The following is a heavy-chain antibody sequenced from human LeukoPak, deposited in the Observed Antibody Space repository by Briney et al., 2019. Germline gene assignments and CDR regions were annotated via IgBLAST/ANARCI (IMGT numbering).Heavy chain of an antibody. D-gene: IGHD4-11*01. V-gene: IGHV1-2*02. Sequence: ASVKVSCKASGYTFTSYYMHWVRQAPGQGLEWMGWINPNSGGTNYAQKFQGRVTMTRDTSISTAYIELSRLRSGDTAVYYCARWMTTVITPDYWGQGTLVTVSS. CDR3: ARWMTTVITPDY. J-gene: IGHJ4*02. CDR1: GYTFTSYY. CDR2: INPNSGGT.